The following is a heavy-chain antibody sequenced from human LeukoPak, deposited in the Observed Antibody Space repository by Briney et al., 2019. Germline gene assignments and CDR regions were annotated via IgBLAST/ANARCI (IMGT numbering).Heavy chain of an antibody. J-gene: IGHJ5*02. CDR3: ARPWYNWNDVWFDP. Sequence: SETLSLTCTVSGGSTSSSSYYWGWIRQPPGKGLEWIGSIYYSGSTYYNPSLKSRVTISVDTSKNQFSLKLSSVTAADTAVYYCARPWYNWNDVWFDPWGQGTLVTVSS. CDR2: IYYSGST. CDR1: GGSTSSSSYY. D-gene: IGHD1-1*01. V-gene: IGHV4-39*01.